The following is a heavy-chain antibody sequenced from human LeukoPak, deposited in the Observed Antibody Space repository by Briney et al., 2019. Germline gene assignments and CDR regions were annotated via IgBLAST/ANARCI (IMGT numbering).Heavy chain of an antibody. Sequence: PGGSLRLSCEASRLTFSNYLMHWVRQAPGKGLMWVSAISGSGGSTYNADSVKGRFTISRDNSKNTLYLQMNSLRAEDTAVYYCAKDRPYYDFWSGSGYWGQGTLVTVSS. V-gene: IGHV3-23*01. CDR2: ISGSGGST. CDR3: AKDRPYYDFWSGSGY. CDR1: RLTFSNYL. J-gene: IGHJ4*02. D-gene: IGHD3-3*01.